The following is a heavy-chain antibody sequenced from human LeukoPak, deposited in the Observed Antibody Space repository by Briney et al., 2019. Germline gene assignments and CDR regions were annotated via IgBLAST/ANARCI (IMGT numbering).Heavy chain of an antibody. CDR3: ARARITMVRGTSSYYYYYYMDV. D-gene: IGHD3-10*01. Sequence: GGSLRLSCAASGFTFSSYWMSWVRQAPGKGLEWVANIKKDGSEKYYVDSVKGRFTISRDNAKTSLYLQMNSLRAEDTALYHCARARITMVRGTSSYYYYYYMDVWGKGTTVTISS. J-gene: IGHJ6*03. V-gene: IGHV3-7*03. CDR1: GFTFSSYW. CDR2: IKKDGSEK.